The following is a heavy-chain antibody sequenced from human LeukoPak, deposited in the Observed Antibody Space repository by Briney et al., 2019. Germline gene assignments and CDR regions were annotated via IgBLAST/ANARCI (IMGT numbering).Heavy chain of an antibody. CDR1: GFTFSSYA. V-gene: IGHV3-23*01. CDR2: ISGSGGST. Sequence: PGGSLRLSCAASGFTFSSYAMSWVRQAPGKGLEWVSAISGSGGSTYYADSVKGRFTISRDNSKNTLYLQMNSLRAEDTAVYYCAKEPYSLQRVAGTSVGYWGQGTLVTVSS. J-gene: IGHJ4*02. D-gene: IGHD6-19*01. CDR3: AKEPYSLQRVAGTSVGY.